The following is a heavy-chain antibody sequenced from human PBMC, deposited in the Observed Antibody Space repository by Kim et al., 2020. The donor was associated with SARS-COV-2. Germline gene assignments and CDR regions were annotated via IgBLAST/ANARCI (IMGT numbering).Heavy chain of an antibody. V-gene: IGHV1-8*01. J-gene: IGHJ3*02. Sequence: AQKFQGRVTMTRNTSISTAYMELSSLRSEDTAVYYCASRIAVAGTDAFDIWGQGTMVTVSS. D-gene: IGHD6-19*01. CDR3: ASRIAVAGTDAFDI.